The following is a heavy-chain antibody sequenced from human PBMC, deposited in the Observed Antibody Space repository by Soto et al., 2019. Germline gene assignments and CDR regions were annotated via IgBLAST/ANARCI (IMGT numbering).Heavy chain of an antibody. CDR3: ARGGSGRTTNYYYYYYMDV. V-gene: IGHV1-46*03. Sequence: ASVKVSCKASGYTFTSYYMHWVRQAPGQGLEWMGIINPSGGSTSYAQKFQGRVTMTRDTSTSTVYMELSSLRSEDTAVYYCARGGSGRTTNYYYYYYMDVSGKGTTVTVSS. J-gene: IGHJ6*03. D-gene: IGHD2-15*01. CDR1: GYTFTSYY. CDR2: INPSGGST.